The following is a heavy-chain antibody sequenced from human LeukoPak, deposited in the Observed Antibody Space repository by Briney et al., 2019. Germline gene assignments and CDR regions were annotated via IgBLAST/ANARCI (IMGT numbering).Heavy chain of an antibody. CDR2: IYPGDSDN. CDR1: GYGFTTYW. Sequence: GESLKISCKGSGYGFTTYWIGWVRQMPGKGLGWLGIIYPGDSDNRYSPSFQGQVTISADKSISPAYLQWSRLTASDTAMYYWASGSDYAAFDVWGQGTMATASS. D-gene: IGHD2-15*01. V-gene: IGHV5-51*01. J-gene: IGHJ3*01. CDR3: ASGSDYAAFDV.